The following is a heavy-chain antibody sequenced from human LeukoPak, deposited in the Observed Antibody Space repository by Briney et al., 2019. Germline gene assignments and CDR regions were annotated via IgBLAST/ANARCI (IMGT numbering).Heavy chain of an antibody. D-gene: IGHD5-18*01. V-gene: IGHV3-23*01. Sequence: SGGSLRLSCAASGFTFSSYAMSWVRQAPGKGLEWVSAISGSGGSTYYADSVKGRFTISRDNSKNTLYLQMNSLRAEDTAVYYCAKDQTGGYSYGFFDYWGQGTLVTVSS. CDR2: ISGSGGST. J-gene: IGHJ4*02. CDR3: AKDQTGGYSYGFFDY. CDR1: GFTFSSYA.